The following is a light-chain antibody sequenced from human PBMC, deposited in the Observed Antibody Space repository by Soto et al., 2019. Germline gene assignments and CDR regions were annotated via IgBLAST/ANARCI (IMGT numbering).Light chain of an antibody. CDR3: QQSYTIPYT. J-gene: IGKJ2*01. CDR1: QSISTY. Sequence: DIQMTQSPSSLPASVGDRVTLTCRASQSISTYLNWYQQKPGKAPKLLSYAASSLQSGVPSRLSGSGSGTDFPLTISSLQPEDFATYYCQQSYTIPYTFGQGTKLEIK. V-gene: IGKV1-39*01. CDR2: AAS.